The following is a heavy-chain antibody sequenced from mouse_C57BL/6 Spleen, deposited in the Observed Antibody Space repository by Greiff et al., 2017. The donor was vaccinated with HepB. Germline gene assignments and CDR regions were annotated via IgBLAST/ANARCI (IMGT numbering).Heavy chain of an antibody. Sequence: VQLQQPGAELVKPGASVKMSCKASGYTFTSYWITWVKQRPGQGLEWIGDIYPGSGSTNYHEKFKSKATLTVDTSSSTAYMQLSSLTSEDSAVYYCARGGSRYFDVWGTGTTVTVSS. CDR2: IYPGSGST. CDR1: GYTFTSYW. J-gene: IGHJ1*03. V-gene: IGHV1-55*01. CDR3: ARGGSRYFDV.